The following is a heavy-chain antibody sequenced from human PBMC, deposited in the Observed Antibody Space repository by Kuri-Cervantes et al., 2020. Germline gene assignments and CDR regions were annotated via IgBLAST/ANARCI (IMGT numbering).Heavy chain of an antibody. CDR3: ATRGTGWQLDY. J-gene: IGHJ4*02. Sequence: LSLTCAASGFTFSSYAMNWVRQAPGKGLEWVSDISNSGGSTHYADSVKGRFTISRDNSKNTLYLQMNSLRPEDTAVYYCATRGTGWQLDYWGQGTLVTVSS. V-gene: IGHV3-23*01. CDR1: GFTFSSYA. CDR2: ISNSGGST. D-gene: IGHD6-19*01.